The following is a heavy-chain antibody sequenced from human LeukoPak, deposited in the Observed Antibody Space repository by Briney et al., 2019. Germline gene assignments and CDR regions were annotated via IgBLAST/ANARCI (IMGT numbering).Heavy chain of an antibody. J-gene: IGHJ4*02. CDR3: ARERPPGDSSNWFLEGYFDI. Sequence: SVKVSCKASGGTFSSYAITWVRQAPGQGLEWMGRIIPIFETANYAQKFQGRVTITTDESTSTAYMELSTLRSDDTAVYYCARERPPGDSSNWFLEGYFDIWGQGTLVTVSS. V-gene: IGHV1-69*05. CDR2: IIPIFETA. CDR1: GGTFSSYA. D-gene: IGHD6-13*01.